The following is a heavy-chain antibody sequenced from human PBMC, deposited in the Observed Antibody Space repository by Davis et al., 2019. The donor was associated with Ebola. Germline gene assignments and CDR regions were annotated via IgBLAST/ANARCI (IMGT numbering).Heavy chain of an antibody. V-gene: IGHV2-70*11. Sequence: SGPTLVKPTQTLTLTCTFSGFSLSTSGMCVSWIRQPPGKALEWLARIDWDDDKYYSTSLKTRLTISKDTSKNQVVLTMTNMDPVDTATYYCARSYPGYDFWSGYYHYYYYGMDVWGQGTTVTVSS. CDR2: IDWDDDK. CDR3: ARSYPGYDFWSGYYHYYYYGMDV. J-gene: IGHJ6*02. CDR1: GFSLSTSGMC. D-gene: IGHD3-3*01.